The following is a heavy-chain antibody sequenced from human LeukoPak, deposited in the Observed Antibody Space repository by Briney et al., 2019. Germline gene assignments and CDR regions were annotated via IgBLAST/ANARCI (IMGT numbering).Heavy chain of an antibody. V-gene: IGHV3-30-3*01. Sequence: SFKASGGTFSSYAMHWVRQAPGKGLEWVAVISYDGSNKYYADSVKGRFTISRDNSKNTLYLQMNSLRAEDTAVYYCARDYYGSGIPDYWGQGTLVTVSS. D-gene: IGHD3-10*01. CDR3: ARDYYGSGIPDY. CDR2: ISYDGSNK. J-gene: IGHJ4*02. CDR1: GGTFSSYA.